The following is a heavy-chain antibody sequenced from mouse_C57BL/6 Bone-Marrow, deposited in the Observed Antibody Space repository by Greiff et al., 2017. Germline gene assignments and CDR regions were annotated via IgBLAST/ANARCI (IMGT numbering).Heavy chain of an antibody. CDR2: ISSGGDYI. CDR3: TRGELVFDY. V-gene: IGHV5-9-1*02. D-gene: IGHD4-1*01. Sequence: VHLVESGEGLVKPGGSLKLSCAASGFTFSSYAMSWVRQTPEKTLEWVAYISSGGDYIYYADPVKGRFTISRDNARNTLYLQMSSLKSEDTAMYYCTRGELVFDYWGQGTTLTVSS. J-gene: IGHJ2*01. CDR1: GFTFSSYA.